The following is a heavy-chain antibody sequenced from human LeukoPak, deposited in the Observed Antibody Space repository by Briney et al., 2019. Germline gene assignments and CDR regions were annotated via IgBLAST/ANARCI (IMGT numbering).Heavy chain of an antibody. Sequence: SSETLSLTCTVSGGSINSYYWSWIRQPPGKGLEWIGYIYYSGSTNYNPSLKSRVTISVDTSKNQFSLRLSSVTAADTAVYYCARPYCGGGSCHDYFDYWGQGTLVTVSS. CDR1: GGSINSYY. J-gene: IGHJ4*02. V-gene: IGHV4-59*01. CDR3: ARPYCGGGSCHDYFDY. D-gene: IGHD2-15*01. CDR2: IYYSGST.